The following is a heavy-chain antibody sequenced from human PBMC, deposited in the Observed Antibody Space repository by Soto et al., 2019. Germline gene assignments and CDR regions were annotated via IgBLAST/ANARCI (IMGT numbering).Heavy chain of an antibody. V-gene: IGHV1-69*01. Sequence: SVKLSCTASGGPFSSYASIWVRQAPGQGLEWMGGIIPIFGTANYAQKFQGRVTITADESTSTAYMELSSLRSEDTAVYYCARRGSNRNSLGYYYYGMDVWGQGTTVTVSS. D-gene: IGHD6-13*01. J-gene: IGHJ6*02. CDR1: GGPFSSYA. CDR2: IIPIFGTA. CDR3: ARRGSNRNSLGYYYYGMDV.